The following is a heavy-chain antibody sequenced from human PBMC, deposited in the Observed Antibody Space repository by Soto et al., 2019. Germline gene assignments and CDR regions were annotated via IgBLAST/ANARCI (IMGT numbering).Heavy chain of an antibody. J-gene: IGHJ1*01. Sequence: PGESLKISCKGSGYSFTSYWINWVRQMPGKGLEWMGRIDPSDSNTNYSPSFQGHVTISVDKSISTAYLQWSTLKASDTAMYYCARPDCSGGGCYLVQHWGQGTLVTVSS. V-gene: IGHV5-10-1*01. CDR2: IDPSDSNT. CDR1: GYSFTSYW. D-gene: IGHD2-15*01. CDR3: ARPDCSGGGCYLVQH.